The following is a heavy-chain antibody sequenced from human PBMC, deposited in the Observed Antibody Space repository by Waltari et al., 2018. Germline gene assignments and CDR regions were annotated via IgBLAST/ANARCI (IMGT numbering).Heavy chain of an antibody. CDR2: IKSKTDGGTT. CDR3: TTGATAAAGDDAFDI. J-gene: IGHJ3*02. D-gene: IGHD6-13*01. V-gene: IGHV3-15*01. CDR1: GFTFSNAW. Sequence: VQLVESGGGVVQPGGSLRLSCAASGFTFSNAWMSWVRQAPGKGLEWVGHIKSKTDGGTTDYAAPVKGRFTISRDDSKNTLYLQMNSLKTEDTAVYYCTTGATAAAGDDAFDIWGQGTMVTVSS.